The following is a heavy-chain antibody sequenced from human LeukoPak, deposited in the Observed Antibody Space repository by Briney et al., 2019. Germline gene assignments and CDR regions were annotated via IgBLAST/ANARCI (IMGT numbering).Heavy chain of an antibody. CDR2: IYYSGST. CDR3: ARGEVEDYDSSGKVYYYYYMDV. V-gene: IGHV4-34*01. CDR1: GGSFSGYY. D-gene: IGHD3-22*01. Sequence: SETLSLTCAVYGGSFSGYYWGWIRQPPGKGLEWIGSIYYSGSTYYNPSLKSRVTISVDTSKNQFSLKLSSVTAADTAVYYCARGEVEDYDSSGKVYYYYYMDVWGKGTTVTVSS. J-gene: IGHJ6*03.